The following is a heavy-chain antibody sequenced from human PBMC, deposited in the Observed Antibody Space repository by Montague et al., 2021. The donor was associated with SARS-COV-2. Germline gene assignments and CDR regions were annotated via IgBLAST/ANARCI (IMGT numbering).Heavy chain of an antibody. CDR1: GFTSSTYA. CDR2: MSHDGNFE. D-gene: IGHD6-19*01. Sequence: SLRLSCAASGFTSSTYAIHWVRQAPGKGLEWVAIMSHDGNFEQYADSVKGRFTISRDSSKDTLHLQMNSLTAEDTAVYYCAVQPRDSSAWHPFDYWGQGTLVTVSS. V-gene: IGHV3-33*01. J-gene: IGHJ4*02. CDR3: AVQPRDSSAWHPFDY.